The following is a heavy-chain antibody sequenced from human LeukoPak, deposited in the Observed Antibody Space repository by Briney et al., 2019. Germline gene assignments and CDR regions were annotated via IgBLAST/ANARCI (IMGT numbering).Heavy chain of an antibody. CDR1: GYTFTGYY. D-gene: IGHD2-2*01. V-gene: IGHV1-2*02. CDR2: INPNSGGT. Sequence: ASVKVSCKSSGYTFTGYYMHWVRQAPGQGLEWMGWINPNSGGTNYAQKFQGMVTMTRDTSISTAYMELSSLRSDDTAVYYCARSAPYCSSTNCAFGYWGQGTLVTVSS. J-gene: IGHJ4*02. CDR3: ARSAPYCSSTNCAFGY.